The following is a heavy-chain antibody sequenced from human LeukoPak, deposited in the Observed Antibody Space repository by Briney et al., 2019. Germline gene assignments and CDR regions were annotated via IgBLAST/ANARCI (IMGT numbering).Heavy chain of an antibody. CDR2: VYYSGRT. CDR1: GDSISSYY. V-gene: IGHV4-59*01. Sequence: SETLSLTCTVSGDSISSYYWSWIRQPPGKGLEWIGYVYYSGRTNYNPSLKSRVTISVDTSKNQFSPKLSSVTAADTAVYYCAKVIVGAGFDFWGQGALVTVSS. J-gene: IGHJ4*02. CDR3: AKVIVGAGFDF. D-gene: IGHD1-26*01.